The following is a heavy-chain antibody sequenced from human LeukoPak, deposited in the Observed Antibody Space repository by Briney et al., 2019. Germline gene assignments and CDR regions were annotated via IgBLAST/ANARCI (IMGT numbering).Heavy chain of an antibody. J-gene: IGHJ5*02. D-gene: IGHD2-2*01. CDR3: ARGGLGYCSSTSCYGLKTYNWFDP. CDR2: IYHSGST. V-gene: IGHV4-30-2*01. CDR1: GGSTSSGGYS. Sequence: SETLSLTCAVSGGSTSSGGYSWSWIRQPPGKGLEWIGYIYHSGSTYYNPSLKSRVTISVDRSKNQFSLKLSSVTAADTAVYYCARGGLGYCSSTSCYGLKTYNWFDPWGQGTLVTVSS.